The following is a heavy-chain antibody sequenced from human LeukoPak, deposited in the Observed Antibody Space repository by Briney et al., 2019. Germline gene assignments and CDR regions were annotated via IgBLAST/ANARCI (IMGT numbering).Heavy chain of an antibody. CDR2: INPNSGGT. D-gene: IGHD5-12*01. J-gene: IGHJ4*02. V-gene: IGHV1-2*02. Sequence: GASVKVSCKASGYIFTGYYMHWVRQAPGQGLEWMGWINPNSGGTNYAQKFQDRVAMTRDTSISTAYLELSRLRSDDTAVYYCARDPLHNGYDENDYWSQGTLVTVSS. CDR3: ARDPLHNGYDENDY. CDR1: GYIFTGYY.